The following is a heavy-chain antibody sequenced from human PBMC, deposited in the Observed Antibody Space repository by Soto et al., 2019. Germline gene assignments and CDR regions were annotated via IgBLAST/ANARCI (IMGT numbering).Heavy chain of an antibody. CDR2: IYKDGST. CDR3: ARDSSYYGSGRGVLDY. CDR1: GFTVGTDS. V-gene: IGHV3-66*01. D-gene: IGHD3-10*01. Sequence: EVQLVESGGGLVQPGGSLRLSCAVSGFTVGTDSMSWVRQAPGKGLEWVSGIYKDGSTYHADSVKGRFSTSRDSSKNTLYLQMDNLGAQDTAVYHCARDSSYYGSGRGVLDYWGQGTLVTVSS. J-gene: IGHJ4*02.